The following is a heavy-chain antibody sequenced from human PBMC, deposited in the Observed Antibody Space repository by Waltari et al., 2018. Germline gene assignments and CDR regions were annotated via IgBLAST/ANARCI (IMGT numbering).Heavy chain of an antibody. CDR3: ALDLGGYAGS. CDR2: IDNYGSIT. V-gene: IGHV3-74*02. D-gene: IGHD2-2*01. J-gene: IGHJ4*02. CDR1: GFTFENFW. Sequence: EVQLVESGGGLVQRGGSVRRSCAASGFTFENFWMHWVCHVPGKGLVWVSRIDNYGSITTYADSVEGRFTISRDNAKNTLYLQMNSLTVADTALYYCALDLGGYAGSWGQGTMVTVSS.